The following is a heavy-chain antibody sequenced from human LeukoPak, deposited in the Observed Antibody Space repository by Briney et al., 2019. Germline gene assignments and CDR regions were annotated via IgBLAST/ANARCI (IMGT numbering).Heavy chain of an antibody. Sequence: GGSLRLSCAASGFTFSSYGMSWVRQAPGKGLEWVSAISGSGGNTYYADSVKGRFTISRDNSKNTLYLQMNSLRAEDTAVYHCTRFPPYSGSYKEIGDGFDIWGQGTMVTVSS. D-gene: IGHD1-26*01. V-gene: IGHV3-23*01. CDR3: TRFPPYSGSYKEIGDGFDI. CDR2: ISGSGGNT. J-gene: IGHJ3*02. CDR1: GFTFSSYG.